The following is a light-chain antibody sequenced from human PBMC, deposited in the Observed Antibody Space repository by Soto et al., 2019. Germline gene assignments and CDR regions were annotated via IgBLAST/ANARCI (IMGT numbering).Light chain of an antibody. J-gene: IGKJ1*01. Sequence: EIVLTQSPGTLSLSPGERATLSCRASQSVSSSYLAWYQQKPGQAPRLLIYGASSRATGIPDRFSGSGSGTDFTLTISRLEPEDFAVYYCQQCLSWTCGQGTKVEIK. CDR2: GAS. CDR3: QQCLSWT. V-gene: IGKV3-20*01. CDR1: QSVSSSY.